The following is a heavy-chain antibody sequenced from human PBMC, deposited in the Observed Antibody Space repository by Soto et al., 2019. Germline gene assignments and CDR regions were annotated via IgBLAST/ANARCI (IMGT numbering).Heavy chain of an antibody. CDR3: AAAQYAYGPIDY. CDR1: GFTFSSSA. D-gene: IGHD3-16*01. V-gene: IGHV1-58*01. Sequence: SVKVSCKTSGFTFSSSAVQWVRQARGQHLEWIGWIVVASGNINYAQKFQERVTISRDMSTRTAYMELTSLRSGDTAMYYCAAAQYAYGPIDYWGQGTLVTVSS. J-gene: IGHJ4*02. CDR2: IVVASGNI.